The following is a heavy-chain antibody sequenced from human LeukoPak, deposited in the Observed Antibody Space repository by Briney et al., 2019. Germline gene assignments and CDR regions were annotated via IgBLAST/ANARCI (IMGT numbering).Heavy chain of an antibody. J-gene: IGHJ6*03. CDR2: INHSGST. V-gene: IGHV4-34*01. Sequence: SETLSLTCAVYGGSFSGYYWSWIRQPPGQGLEWIGEINHSGSTNYNPSLTSRVTISVDTSKNQFSLKLSSVTAADTAVYCCARGRIVVVPAAILSYYMDVWGKGTTVTVSS. CDR1: GGSFSGYY. D-gene: IGHD2-2*02. CDR3: ARGRIVVVPAAILSYYMDV.